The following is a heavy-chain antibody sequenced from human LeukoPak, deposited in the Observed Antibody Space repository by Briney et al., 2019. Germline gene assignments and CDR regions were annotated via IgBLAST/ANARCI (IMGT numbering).Heavy chain of an antibody. V-gene: IGHV3-30-3*01. CDR3: ARGSVGTPPPFDF. D-gene: IGHD2-15*01. Sequence: GGSLRLSCAASGFTFSRYALHWVRQAPGKGLEWVALTSSDGSDQYYADFVKGRFTISKDKSKNTLYLQMNSLKIEDTAVYYCARGSVGTPPPFDFWGQGTLVTVSS. CDR2: TSSDGSDQ. CDR1: GFTFSRYA. J-gene: IGHJ4*02.